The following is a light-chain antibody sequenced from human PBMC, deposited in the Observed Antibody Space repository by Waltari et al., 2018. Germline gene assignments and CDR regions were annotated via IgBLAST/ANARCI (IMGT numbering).Light chain of an antibody. J-gene: IGKJ2*01. CDR3: QQDKTYPHT. CDR1: QSISSW. CDR2: GLS. Sequence: DIQLTQSPSTLSASVGDRVTITCRASQSISSWLAWYQQKPGTAPKLLIYGLSSLQSGVPSRFSGRGSGTEFTLTISSLQPDDFAIYYCQQDKTYPHTFGQGTRLEIK. V-gene: IGKV1-5*01.